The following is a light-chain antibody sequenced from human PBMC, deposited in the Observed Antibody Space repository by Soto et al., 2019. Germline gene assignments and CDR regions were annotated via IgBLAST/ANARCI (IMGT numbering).Light chain of an antibody. Sequence: QSALTQPPSASGSPGQSATISCTGTTSDVGGYNYVSWYQQHPGKAPKLIIYEVRKRPSGVPGRFSGSKSGNTASLTVSGLQAEDEADYYCSSYAGSNDLLFGGGTKLTVL. CDR2: EVR. CDR3: SSYAGSNDLL. CDR1: TSDVGGYNY. J-gene: IGLJ2*01. V-gene: IGLV2-8*01.